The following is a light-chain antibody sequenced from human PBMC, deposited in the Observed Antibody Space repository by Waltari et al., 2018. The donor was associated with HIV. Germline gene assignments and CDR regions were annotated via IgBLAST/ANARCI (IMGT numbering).Light chain of an antibody. CDR1: QSVNSGY. Sequence: EIVLAQSPDTLSLSPGERAILSCRASQSVNSGYLAGYQQRPGQAPRLLIFDTSGRASGIPDRFSGSGSGTDFTLTISSLEPEDFAVYYCQQYGNSPPCTFGQGTKLEIK. CDR2: DTS. J-gene: IGKJ2*02. CDR3: QQYGNSPPCT. V-gene: IGKV3-20*01.